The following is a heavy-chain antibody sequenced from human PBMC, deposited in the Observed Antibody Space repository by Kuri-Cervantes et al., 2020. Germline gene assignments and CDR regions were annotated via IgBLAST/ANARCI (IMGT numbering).Heavy chain of an antibody. Sequence: GESLKISCVASGLTFNVYGMHWVRQAPGKGLDWVTFIRYDGSDKYYADSVKGRFTISRDDSKNTLYVQMNSLRPEDTAVCYCVADLDYWGQGTLVTVSS. CDR2: IRYDGSDK. V-gene: IGHV3-30*02. J-gene: IGHJ4*02. CDR3: VADLDY. CDR1: GLTFNVYG. D-gene: IGHD2-21*01.